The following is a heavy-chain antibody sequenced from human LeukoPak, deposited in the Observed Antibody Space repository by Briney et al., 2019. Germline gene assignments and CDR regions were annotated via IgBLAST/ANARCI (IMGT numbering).Heavy chain of an antibody. V-gene: IGHV1-18*01. D-gene: IGHD3-22*01. J-gene: IGHJ3*02. CDR3: ASGGGDDTSGYYGAFDI. CDR1: GYSFTNYG. Sequence: GASVKVSCKASGYSFTNYGISWVRQAPGQGLEWMGWISAYNGNTNYAPRLQGRVTMTTDTSTRTAYMELRSLRSDDTAVYFCASGGGDDTSGYYGAFDIWGQGTMVTVSS. CDR2: ISAYNGNT.